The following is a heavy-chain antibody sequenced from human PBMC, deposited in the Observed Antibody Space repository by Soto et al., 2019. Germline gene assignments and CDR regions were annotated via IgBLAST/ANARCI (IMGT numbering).Heavy chain of an antibody. CDR3: ARGGGVGVAGSAAFDM. D-gene: IGHD3-3*01. CDR2: INPATGAA. Sequence: QLHLVQSGAVVKKPGASVTVSCSASGYPVTAYYMHWVRQAPGRGLEWMGGINPATGAAKYTQTVQGRVTMTRETSTSTVFMGLSGLTSEDAAGFYCARGGGVGVAGSAAFDMWGQGTLVTVSS. V-gene: IGHV1-2*02. CDR1: GYPVTAYY. J-gene: IGHJ3*02.